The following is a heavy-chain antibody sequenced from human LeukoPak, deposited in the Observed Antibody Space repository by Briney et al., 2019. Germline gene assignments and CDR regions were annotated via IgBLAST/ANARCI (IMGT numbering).Heavy chain of an antibody. J-gene: IGHJ4*02. V-gene: IGHV3-48*01. CDR2: LSGTIGSI. CDR3: AKVLPYCSSPSCPPDY. D-gene: IGHD2-2*01. Sequence: HAGGSLRLSCGASGFTFGRRNMMWVRQAPGKELEWVAYLSGTIGSIYYADSVKGRFTISRDNSKITLYLQMNSLRAEDTAVYYCAKVLPYCSSPSCPPDYWGQGTLVTVSS. CDR1: GFTFGRRN.